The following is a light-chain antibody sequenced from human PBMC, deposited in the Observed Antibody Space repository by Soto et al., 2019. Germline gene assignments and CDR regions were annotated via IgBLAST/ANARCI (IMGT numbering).Light chain of an antibody. V-gene: IGLV2-14*01. J-gene: IGLJ2*01. Sequence: QSALTQPASVSGSHGQSITISCTGTSSDVGGYNYVSWYQQHPGKAPKLMIYEVSNRPSGVSNRFSGSKSGNTASLTISGLQAEYEADYYCSSYTSSRTLVFGGGTKLTVL. CDR3: SSYTSSRTLV. CDR2: EVS. CDR1: SSDVGGYNY.